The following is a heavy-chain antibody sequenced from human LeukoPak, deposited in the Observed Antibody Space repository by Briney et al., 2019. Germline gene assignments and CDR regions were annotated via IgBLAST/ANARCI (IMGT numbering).Heavy chain of an antibody. CDR2: ISGNGDST. CDR1: GFTFSSYA. Sequence: GGSLRLSCEASGFTFSSYAMSWVRQAPGKGLEWVSTISGNGDSTSYAHSVKGRFTISRDNSKNTLYLQMNSLRAEDTAVYYCAKSKDNPLYYFDNWGQGTLVTVSS. J-gene: IGHJ4*02. V-gene: IGHV3-23*01. CDR3: AKSKDNPLYYFDN.